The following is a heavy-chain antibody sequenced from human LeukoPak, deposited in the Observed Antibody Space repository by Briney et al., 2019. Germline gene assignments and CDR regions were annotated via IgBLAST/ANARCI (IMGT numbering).Heavy chain of an antibody. J-gene: IGHJ4*02. CDR2: IYSGGST. CDR3: GRGGDDGSGSYFDY. Sequence: PGGSLRLSCAASGFTVSSNYMSWVRQAPGKGLEWVSVIYSGGSTYYADSVKGRFTISRDNSKNTLYLQMNSLRAEDTAVYYCGRGGDDGSGSYFDYWGQGTLVTVSS. V-gene: IGHV3-53*01. CDR1: GFTVSSNY. D-gene: IGHD3-10*01.